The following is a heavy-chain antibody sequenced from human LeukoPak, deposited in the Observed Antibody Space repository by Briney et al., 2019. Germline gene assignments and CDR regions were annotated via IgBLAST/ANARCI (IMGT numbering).Heavy chain of an antibody. J-gene: IGHJ5*02. CDR2: IYYSGST. CDR3: ASYDFWSGYLGP. D-gene: IGHD3-3*01. V-gene: IGHV4-59*08. CDR1: GGSISSYY. Sequence: ETLSLTCPVSGGSISSYYWSWIRQPPGKGLEWIGYIYYSGSTNYNPSLKSRVTISVDTSKNQFSLKLSSVTAADTAVYYCASYDFWSGYLGPWGQGTLVTVSS.